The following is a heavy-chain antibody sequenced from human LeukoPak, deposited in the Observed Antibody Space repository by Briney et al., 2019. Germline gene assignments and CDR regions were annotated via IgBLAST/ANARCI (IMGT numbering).Heavy chain of an antibody. CDR2: INAGNGNT. CDR1: GYTFTSYA. J-gene: IGHJ4*02. V-gene: IGHV1-3*01. D-gene: IGHD3-10*01. CDR3: AKDHVTMVRGVIYYFDY. Sequence: GASVKVSCKASGYTFTSYAMHWVRQAPGQRLEWMGWINAGNGNTKYSQKFQGRVTITRDTSASTAYMELSSLRSEDTAVYYCAKDHVTMVRGVIYYFDYWGQGTLVTVSS.